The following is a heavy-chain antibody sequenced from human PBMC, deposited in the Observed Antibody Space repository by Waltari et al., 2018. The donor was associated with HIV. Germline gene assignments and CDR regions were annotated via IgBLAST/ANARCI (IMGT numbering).Heavy chain of an antibody. Sequence: QVQLVQSGAEAKKPGASVKVSCKASGYTFSNYGISWVRQAPGQGPEWMGWIGAYKGNTNYAQKLQGRVTMTTDTSTSTAYMELRSLRSDDTAVYYCARDWYYFGSGTPNCFDYWGQGTPVTVSS. D-gene: IGHD3-10*01. CDR2: IGAYKGNT. CDR3: ARDWYYFGSGTPNCFDY. J-gene: IGHJ4*02. V-gene: IGHV1-18*01. CDR1: GYTFSNYG.